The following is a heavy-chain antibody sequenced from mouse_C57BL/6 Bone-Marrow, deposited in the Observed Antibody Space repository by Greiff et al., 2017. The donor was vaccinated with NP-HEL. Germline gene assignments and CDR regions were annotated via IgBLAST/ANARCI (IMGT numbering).Heavy chain of an antibody. CDR3: ARGATMITPWFAD. CDR1: GYTFTSYW. V-gene: IGHV1-53*01. Sequence: VQLQQPGTELVKPGASVKLSCKASGYTFTSYWMHWVKQRPGQGLEWIGNINPSNGGTNYNEKFKSKATLTVDKSSSTAYMQLSSLTSEDSAVYYCARGATMITPWFADWGQGTLVTVSA. J-gene: IGHJ3*01. CDR2: INPSNGGT. D-gene: IGHD2-4*01.